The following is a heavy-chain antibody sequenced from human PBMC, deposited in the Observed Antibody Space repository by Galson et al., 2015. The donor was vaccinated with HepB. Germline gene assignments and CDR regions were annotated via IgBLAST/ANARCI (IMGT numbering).Heavy chain of an antibody. Sequence: SVKVSCKASGYTFTYYAMHWVRQAPGQRLEWMGWTNAGTGDTKYSQKFQGRVTITRDNTASTAYMELRSLRSEDTAVYYCARDRGSYDILTGYYTLDAFNIWGQGTMVTVSS. CDR3: ARDRGSYDILTGYYTLDAFNI. D-gene: IGHD3-9*01. J-gene: IGHJ3*02. V-gene: IGHV1-3*01. CDR1: GYTFTYYA. CDR2: TNAGTGDT.